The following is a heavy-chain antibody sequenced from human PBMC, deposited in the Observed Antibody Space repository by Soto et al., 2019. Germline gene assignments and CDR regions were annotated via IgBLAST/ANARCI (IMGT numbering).Heavy chain of an antibody. V-gene: IGHV5-51*01. CDR3: ARRREVRGDRGPFDY. Sequence: GESLKISCKGSGYSFTSYWIGWVRQMPGKGLERMGIIYPGDSDTRYSPSFQGQVTISADKSISTAYLQWSSLKASDTAMYYFARRREVRGDRGPFDYWGQGTLVTVSS. J-gene: IGHJ4*02. CDR2: IYPGDSDT. CDR1: GYSFTSYW. D-gene: IGHD3-10*01.